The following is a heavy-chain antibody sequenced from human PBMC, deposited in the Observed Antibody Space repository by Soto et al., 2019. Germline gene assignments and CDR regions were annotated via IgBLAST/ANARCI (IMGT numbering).Heavy chain of an antibody. CDR2: IYYSGST. Sequence: SETLSLTCTVSGGSISSSSYYWGWIRQPPGKGLEWIGSIYYSGSTYYNPSLKSRVTISVDTSNSQFSLELSSVTAADTAVYYCARGLITGSHYSGGWYYFDSWGQGTQVTVSS. CDR3: ARGLITGSHYSGGWYYFDS. V-gene: IGHV4-39*01. J-gene: IGHJ4*02. CDR1: GGSISSSSYY. D-gene: IGHD6-19*01.